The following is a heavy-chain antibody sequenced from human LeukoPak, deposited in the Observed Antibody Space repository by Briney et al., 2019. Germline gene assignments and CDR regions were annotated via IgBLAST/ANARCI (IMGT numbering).Heavy chain of an antibody. CDR1: GYTFAGYY. V-gene: IGHV1-2*02. J-gene: IGHJ6*02. Sequence: ASVKVSCKASGYTFAGYYMHWVRQAPGQGLEWMGWINPNSGGTNYAQKLQGRVTMTTDTSTSTAYMELRSLRSDDTAVYYCARDVVAARPVYYGMDVWGQGTTVTVSS. CDR2: INPNSGGT. D-gene: IGHD6-6*01. CDR3: ARDVVAARPVYYGMDV.